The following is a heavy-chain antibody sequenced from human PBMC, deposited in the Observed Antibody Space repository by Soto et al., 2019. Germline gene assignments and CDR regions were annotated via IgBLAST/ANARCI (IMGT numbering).Heavy chain of an antibody. V-gene: IGHV3-30*18. J-gene: IGHJ4*02. D-gene: IGHD2-15*01. CDR1: GFTFSSYG. Sequence: QVQLVESGGGVVQPGRSLRLSCAASGFTFSSYGMHWVRQAPGKGLEWVAVISYDGSNKYYADSVKGRFTISRDNSKDSLYLQMNSLRAEDTAVYYSANEVRGVADYWGQGTLVTVSS. CDR3: ANEVRGVADY. CDR2: ISYDGSNK.